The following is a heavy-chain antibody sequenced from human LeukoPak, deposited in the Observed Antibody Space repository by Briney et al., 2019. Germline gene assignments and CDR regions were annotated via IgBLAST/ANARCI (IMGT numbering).Heavy chain of an antibody. V-gene: IGHV3-66*01. J-gene: IGHJ4*02. Sequence: GGSLRLSCAASGFTVSSNDMSWVRQAPGKGLEWVSVIYNVGSTYYADSVKGRFTISRDNSKNTLYLQTNSLRAEDTAVYYCATWDYGSGSVQVVDYWGQGTLVTVSS. CDR2: IYNVGST. CDR1: GFTVSSND. CDR3: ATWDYGSGSVQVVDY. D-gene: IGHD3-16*01.